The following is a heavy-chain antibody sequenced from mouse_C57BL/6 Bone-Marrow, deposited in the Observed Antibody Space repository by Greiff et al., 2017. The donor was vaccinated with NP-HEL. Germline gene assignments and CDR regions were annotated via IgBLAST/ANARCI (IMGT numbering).Heavy chain of an antibody. CDR1: GFTFSSYA. Sequence: EVQLQQSGGGLVKPGGSLKLSCAASGFTFSSYAMSWVRQTPEKRLEWVATISDGGSYTYYPDNVKGRFTISRDNAKNNLYLQMSHLKSEDTAMYYCARDCYYLGFAYWGQGTLVTGSA. J-gene: IGHJ3*01. D-gene: IGHD2-3*01. CDR2: ISDGGSYT. CDR3: ARDCYYLGFAY. V-gene: IGHV5-4*01.